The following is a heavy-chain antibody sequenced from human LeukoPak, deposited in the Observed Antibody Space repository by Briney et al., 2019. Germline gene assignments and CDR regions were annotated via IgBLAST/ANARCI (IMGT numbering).Heavy chain of an antibody. Sequence: ASVKVSCKASGGTFNSYAISWVRQAPGQGLEWMGGIIPIFGTANYAQKFQGRVTITADESTSTAYMELSSLRSEDTAVYYCASDLVVPAAINYYYYGMDVWGQGTTVTVSS. D-gene: IGHD2-2*02. CDR3: ASDLVVPAAINYYYYGMDV. J-gene: IGHJ6*02. CDR1: GGTFNSYA. CDR2: IIPIFGTA. V-gene: IGHV1-69*13.